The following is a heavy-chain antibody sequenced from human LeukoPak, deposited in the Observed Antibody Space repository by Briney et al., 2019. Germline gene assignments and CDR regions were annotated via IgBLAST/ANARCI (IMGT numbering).Heavy chain of an antibody. CDR2: INGSGGST. CDR3: AKSIEIYPNDSYCYGMDC. CDR1: GFTFSCYA. D-gene: IGHD2/OR15-2a*01. Sequence: PGGSLSLYCAAYGFTFSCYAMSRVRQAPGLGLEWVSAINGSGGSTYYADSVKGRFTIARDNSKNTLYLQMSRLRAEDTAVYYCAKSIEIYPNDSYCYGMDCWGQGTMVIVSS. J-gene: IGHJ6*02. V-gene: IGHV3-23*01.